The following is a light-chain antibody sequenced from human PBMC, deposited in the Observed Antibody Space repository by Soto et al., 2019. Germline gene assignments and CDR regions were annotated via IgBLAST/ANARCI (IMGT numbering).Light chain of an antibody. Sequence: DIVMTQSPDSLAVSLGERATINSKSSQSVLYSSNNKDYLVWYQQKPGQPPKLLISWASTRESGVPDRFSGSGSGTDFTLTISSLQAEDVAVYYCQQYYSLPYTFGQGTKLEIK. CDR3: QQYYSLPYT. V-gene: IGKV4-1*01. CDR2: WAS. J-gene: IGKJ2*01. CDR1: QSVLYSSNNKDY.